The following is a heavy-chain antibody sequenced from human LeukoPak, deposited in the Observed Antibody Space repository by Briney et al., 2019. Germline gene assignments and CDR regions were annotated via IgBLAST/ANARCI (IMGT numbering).Heavy chain of an antibody. CDR1: GFTFSSYA. CDR2: ISGSGGST. V-gene: IGHV3-23*01. Sequence: GGSLRLSCAASGFTFSSYAMSWVRQAPGKGLEWVSAISGSGGSTYYADSVKGRFTISRDNSKNTLYLQMNSLRAEDTAVYYCARGSLGYCTTTSCSPDVWGKGTTVTVSS. CDR3: ARGSLGYCTTTSCSPDV. D-gene: IGHD2-2*01. J-gene: IGHJ6*04.